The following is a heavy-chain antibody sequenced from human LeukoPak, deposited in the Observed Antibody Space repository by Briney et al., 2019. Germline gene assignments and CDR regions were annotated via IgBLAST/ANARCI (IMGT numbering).Heavy chain of an antibody. CDR3: ARDRSYCGGDCYYNWFDP. J-gene: IGHJ5*02. CDR1: GYTFTGYY. CDR2: INPNSGGT. D-gene: IGHD2-21*02. V-gene: IGHV1-2*02. Sequence: ASVKVSCKASGYTFTGYYMHWVRQAPGQGLEWMGWINPNSGGTNYAQKFQGRVTMTRDTSISTAYMKLSRLRSDDTAVYYCARDRSYCGGDCYYNWFDPWGQGTLVTVSS.